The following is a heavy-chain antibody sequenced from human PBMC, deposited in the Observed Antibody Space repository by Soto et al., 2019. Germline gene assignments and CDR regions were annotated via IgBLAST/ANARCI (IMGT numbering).Heavy chain of an antibody. D-gene: IGHD5-18*01. V-gene: IGHV3-7*03. J-gene: IGHJ4*02. CDR3: ARLLGYSYGFDY. CDR2: IKQDGSEK. Sequence: EVQLVESGGGLVQPGGSLRLSCAASGFTFSSCWMSWVRQAPGKGLEWVANIKQDGSEKYYVDSVKGRFTISRDNAKNSLYLQMNSLRAEDTAVYYCARLLGYSYGFDYWGQGTLVTVSS. CDR1: GFTFSSCW.